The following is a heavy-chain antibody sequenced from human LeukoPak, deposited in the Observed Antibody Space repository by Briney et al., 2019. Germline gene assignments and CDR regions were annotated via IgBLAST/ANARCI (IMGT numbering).Heavy chain of an antibody. Sequence: SETLSLTCAVYGGSFSGYYWSWIRQPPGKGLEWIGEINHSGSTNYNPSLKSRVTISVDTSKNQFSLKLSSVTAADTAVYYCAREAYYGSGSYYKLDSVALYFDYWGQGTLVTVSS. CDR3: AREAYYGSGSYYKLDSVALYFDY. J-gene: IGHJ4*02. CDR1: GGSFSGYY. D-gene: IGHD3-10*01. V-gene: IGHV4-34*01. CDR2: INHSGST.